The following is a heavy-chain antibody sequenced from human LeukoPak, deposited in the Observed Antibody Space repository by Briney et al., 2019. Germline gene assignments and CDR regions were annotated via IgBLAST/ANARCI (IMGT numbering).Heavy chain of an antibody. CDR2: IYYSGST. CDR1: GGSIRSYY. D-gene: IGHD3-22*01. V-gene: IGHV4-59*01. CDR3: ARGGGSTDYYDSSGYF. Sequence: SETLSLICTVSGGSIRSYYWSWLRQPPGKGLEWIGYIYYSGSTNYNPSLKRRVTISVDTSKNQFSLKLSSVTAADTAVYYCARGGGSTDYYDSSGYFWGQGTLVTVSS. J-gene: IGHJ4*02.